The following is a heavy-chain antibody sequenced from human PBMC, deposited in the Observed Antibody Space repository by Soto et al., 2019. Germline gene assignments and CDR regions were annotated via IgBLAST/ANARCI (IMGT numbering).Heavy chain of an antibody. CDR2: IYHSGST. CDR1: GGSISSGSYS. Sequence: QLQLQESGSGLVKPSQTLSLTCAVSGGSISSGSYSWSWIRQPPGKGLEWIGYIYHSGSTYYNPSLKSRVTISVDRSKNQFSLQLSSVTAADTAVYYCARAGGLGAVAADYWGQGTLVTVSS. V-gene: IGHV4-30-2*01. D-gene: IGHD6-19*01. J-gene: IGHJ4*02. CDR3: ARAGGLGAVAADY.